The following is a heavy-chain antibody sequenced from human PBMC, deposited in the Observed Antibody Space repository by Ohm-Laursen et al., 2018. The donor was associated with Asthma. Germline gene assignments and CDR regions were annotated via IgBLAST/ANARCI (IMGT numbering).Heavy chain of an antibody. CDR1: GYTFASYD. CDR3: ARGSSSSSWYDYFDY. J-gene: IGHJ4*02. V-gene: IGHV1-8*01. Sequence: GASVKVSCKASGYTFASYDINWVRQATGQGLEWMGWMNPNSGNTGYAQKFQGRVTMTRNTSISTAYMELSSLRSEDTAVYYCARGSSSSSWYDYFDYWGQGTLVTVSS. D-gene: IGHD6-13*01. CDR2: MNPNSGNT.